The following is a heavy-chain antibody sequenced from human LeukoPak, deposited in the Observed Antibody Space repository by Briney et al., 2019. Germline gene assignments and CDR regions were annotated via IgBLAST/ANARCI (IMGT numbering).Heavy chain of an antibody. D-gene: IGHD2-15*01. V-gene: IGHV3-21*01. CDR3: AGGCSGGSCYSPDY. J-gene: IGHJ4*02. CDR1: GFTFSSYS. CDR2: ISSSSSYI. Sequence: GGSLRLSCAASGFTFSSYSTNWVRQAPGKGLEWVSSISSSSSYIYYADSVKGRFTISRDNAKNSLYLQMNSLRAEDTAVYYCAGGCSGGSCYSPDYWGQGTLVTVSS.